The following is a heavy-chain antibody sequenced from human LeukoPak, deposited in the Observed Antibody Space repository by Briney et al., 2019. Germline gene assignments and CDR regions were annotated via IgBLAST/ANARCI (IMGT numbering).Heavy chain of an antibody. CDR3: AREGADGAPRD. CDR2: INHSGST. V-gene: IGHV4-34*01. J-gene: IGHJ4*02. D-gene: IGHD1-26*01. CDR1: GGSFSGYY. Sequence: SETLSLTCAVYGGSFSGYYWSWIRQPPGKGLEWIGEINHSGSTNYNPSLKSRVTISVDTSKNQFSLKLSSVTAADTAVYYCAREGADGAPRDWGQGTLVTVSS.